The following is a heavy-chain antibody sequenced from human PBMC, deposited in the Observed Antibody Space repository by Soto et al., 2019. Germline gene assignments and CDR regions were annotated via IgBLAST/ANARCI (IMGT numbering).Heavy chain of an antibody. CDR3: TRPCISTSCYMWYFDL. V-gene: IGHV3-15*07. CDR1: GFTFSHAW. Sequence: EVQLVESGGGLVKPAGSLRLSCAASGFTFSHAWMSWVRQAPGKGLEWVGRIKSKTEGGTTDYAAPVKGRFTISRDDSKNMLYLQMNSLQTEDTAVYYCTRPCISTSCYMWYFDLWGRGTLVTVSS. CDR2: IKSKTEGGTT. D-gene: IGHD2-2*02. J-gene: IGHJ2*01.